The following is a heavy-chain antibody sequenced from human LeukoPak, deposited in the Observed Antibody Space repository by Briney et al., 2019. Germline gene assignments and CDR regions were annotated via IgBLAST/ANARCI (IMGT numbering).Heavy chain of an antibody. CDR2: INPSGGST. D-gene: IGHD6-19*01. Sequence: ASVKVSCKASGYTFTSYAMNWVRQAPGQGLEWMGIINPSGGSTSYAQKFQGRVTMTRDTSTSTVYMELSSLRSEDTAVYYCARVAVAGIDYYGMDVWGQGTTVTVSS. J-gene: IGHJ6*02. V-gene: IGHV1-46*01. CDR3: ARVAVAGIDYYGMDV. CDR1: GYTFTSYA.